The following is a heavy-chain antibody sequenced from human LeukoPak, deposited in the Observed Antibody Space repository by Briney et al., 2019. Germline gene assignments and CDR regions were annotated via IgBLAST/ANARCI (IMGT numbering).Heavy chain of an antibody. J-gene: IGHJ4*02. CDR3: ARSSSSSYYFDY. V-gene: IGHV1-2*02. Sequence: GASAKVSCKASGCTFSSYAISLVRQAPGQGLEWMGWIKPNSGGTNYAQKFQGRVTMTRDTSISTAYMGLSRLRSGDTAVYYWARSSSSSYYFDYWGQGTLVTVSS. CDR1: GCTFSSYA. CDR2: IKPNSGGT. D-gene: IGHD6-6*01.